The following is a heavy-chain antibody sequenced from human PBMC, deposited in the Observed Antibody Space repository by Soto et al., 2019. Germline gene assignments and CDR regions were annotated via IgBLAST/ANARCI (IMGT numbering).Heavy chain of an antibody. CDR2: MSYDETKK. V-gene: IGHV3-30*18. CDR3: AKDRRDGDFMHILVVDF. J-gene: IGHJ4*02. CDR1: GFSLSSYA. Sequence: QVQLVESGGGVVQPGGSLRLSCATSGFSLSSYAMHWVRQAPGKGLEWVALMSYDETKKYYADSVKGRFTISRDTSKNTLFLQMNNLRVEHTAVYYCAKDRRDGDFMHILVVDFWGQGALVTVSS. D-gene: IGHD2-15*01.